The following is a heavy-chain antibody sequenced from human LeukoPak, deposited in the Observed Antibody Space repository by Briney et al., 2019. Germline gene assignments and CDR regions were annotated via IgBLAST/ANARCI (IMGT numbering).Heavy chain of an antibody. V-gene: IGHV1-18*01. CDR3: MRDFRGINNWNDRLDY. CDR2: ISAYNGKT. CDR1: GYSFVSYG. Sequence: ASVNVSCKASGYSFVSYGINWVRQAPGQGLEWMGWISAYNGKTGVAQELRGRVTMTTDTSTSTAYMELRGLRSDDTAVYYCMRDFRGINNWNDRLDYWGQGTLLTVSS. D-gene: IGHD1-20*01. J-gene: IGHJ4*02.